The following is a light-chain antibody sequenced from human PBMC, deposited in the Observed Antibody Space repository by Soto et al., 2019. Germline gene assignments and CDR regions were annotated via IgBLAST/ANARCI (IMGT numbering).Light chain of an antibody. Sequence: QSALTQPASVSGSPGQSITISCTGTSSDVGGYNYVSWSQQHPGKAPKLIIYEVNNRPSGVSNRFSGSKSGNTASLTISGLQAEDEADYYCSSYTTSNTWVFGGGTKLTVL. CDR1: SSDVGGYNY. CDR2: EVN. J-gene: IGLJ3*02. V-gene: IGLV2-14*01. CDR3: SSYTTSNTWV.